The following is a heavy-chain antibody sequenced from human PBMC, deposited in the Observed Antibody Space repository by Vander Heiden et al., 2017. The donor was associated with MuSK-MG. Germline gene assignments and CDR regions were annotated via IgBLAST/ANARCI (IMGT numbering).Heavy chain of an antibody. CDR1: GFTLSSYG. D-gene: IGHD3-10*01. J-gene: IGHJ4*02. CDR2: IRYDGSNQ. Sequence: QVQLVESGGGVVQPGGSLRLSCAASGFTLSSYGMPWVRQAPGKGLEWVAFIRYDGSNQYYADSVKGRVTISRDNSKNTLYLQRNSLRAEDTAGDDCSKDLSRGAASDYWGQGPRGTV. V-gene: IGHV3-30*02. CDR3: SKDLSRGAASDY.